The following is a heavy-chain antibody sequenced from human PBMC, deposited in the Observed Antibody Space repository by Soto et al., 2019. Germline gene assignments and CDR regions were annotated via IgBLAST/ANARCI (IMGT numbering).Heavy chain of an antibody. D-gene: IGHD2-15*01. CDR3: AKDIGVATSSNMDV. J-gene: IGHJ6*03. Sequence: PGGSLRLSCAASGFTFSSYAMHWVRQAPGKGLEWVSGISWNSGSIGYADSVKGRFTISRDNAKNSLYLQMNSLRAEDTALYYCAKDIGVATSSNMDVWGKGTTVTVSS. CDR1: GFTFSSYA. CDR2: ISWNSGSI. V-gene: IGHV3-9*01.